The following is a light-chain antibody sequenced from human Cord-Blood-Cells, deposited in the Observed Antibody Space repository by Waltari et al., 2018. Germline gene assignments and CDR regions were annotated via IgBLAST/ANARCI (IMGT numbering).Light chain of an antibody. Sequence: QSALTQPASVSRFPRQSLTISSTGTSSHVGGYYSVSWYQQHPGKAPKLMIYYVSKRHSGVSNRFSGSKSGNTASLTISGLQAEDEADYYCSSYTSSSTLVFGGGTKLTVL. CDR2: YVS. V-gene: IGLV2-14*01. J-gene: IGLJ3*02. CDR3: SSYTSSSTLV. CDR1: SSHVGGYYS.